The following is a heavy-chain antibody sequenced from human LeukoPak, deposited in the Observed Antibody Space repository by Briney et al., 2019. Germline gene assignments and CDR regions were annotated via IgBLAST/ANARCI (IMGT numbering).Heavy chain of an antibody. CDR3: ARDQPYMDV. CDR1: GYSISSGYY. J-gene: IGHJ6*03. Sequence: SETLSLTCIVSGYSISSGYYWVWIRQPPGNGLEWIGSIYHSGSTLYNPSLKSRVTISVDTSKNKFSLKLSSVTAADTAMYYCARDQPYMDVWGEGTTVTVFS. V-gene: IGHV4-38-2*02. CDR2: IYHSGST.